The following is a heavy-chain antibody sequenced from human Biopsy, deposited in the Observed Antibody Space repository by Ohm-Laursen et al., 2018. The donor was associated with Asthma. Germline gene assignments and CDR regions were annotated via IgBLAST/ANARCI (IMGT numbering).Heavy chain of an antibody. V-gene: IGHV3-53*01. CDR1: GFAVSRDY. D-gene: IGHD6-19*01. CDR2: IYSGGIS. J-gene: IGHJ4*02. CDR3: ARGDSSGWSHYYFDY. Sequence: SLRLSCAASGFAVSRDYMFWVRQAPGKGLEWVSVIYSGGISHTADSVRGRFTISRGYSKNTLYLQMHSLRAEDTAVYYCARGDSSGWSHYYFDYWGQGTLVTVSS.